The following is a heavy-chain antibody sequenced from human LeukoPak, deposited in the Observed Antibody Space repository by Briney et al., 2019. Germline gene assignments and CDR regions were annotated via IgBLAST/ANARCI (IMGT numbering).Heavy chain of an antibody. D-gene: IGHD6-13*01. Sequence: TGGSLRLSCAASGFTFDDYTMHWVRQAPGKGLEWVSLISWDGGSTYYADSVKGRFTISRDNSKNSLYLQMNSLRTEDTALYYCAKDAKAAAGTGYYYGMDVWGQGTTVTVSS. CDR2: ISWDGGST. CDR3: AKDAKAAAGTGYYYGMDV. CDR1: GFTFDDYT. J-gene: IGHJ6*02. V-gene: IGHV3-43*01.